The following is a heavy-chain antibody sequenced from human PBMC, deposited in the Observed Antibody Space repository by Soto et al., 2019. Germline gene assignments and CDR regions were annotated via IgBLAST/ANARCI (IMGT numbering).Heavy chain of an antibody. D-gene: IGHD3-3*01. CDR2: ISSSSSTI. CDR1: GFTFSSNS. V-gene: IGHV3-48*02. J-gene: IGHJ5*02. Sequence: EVQVVESGGGLVQPGGSLRLSCAASGFTFSSNSMNWVRQAPGKGLERISYISSSSSTIYADSVKGRFTLSRDNAKNSLSLQMNSLRDEDTAVYYCARVIWSGHLTSDLWGQGTLVTVSS. CDR3: ARVIWSGHLTSDL.